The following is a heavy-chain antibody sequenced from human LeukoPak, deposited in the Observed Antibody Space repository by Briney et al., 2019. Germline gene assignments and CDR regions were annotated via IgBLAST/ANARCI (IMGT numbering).Heavy chain of an antibody. CDR3: ARGPNYDILTGSYFDY. Sequence: QTGGSLRLSCAASGFTFSSYGMHWVRQAPGKGLEWVAFIRYDGSNKYYADSVKGRFTISRDNSKNTLYLQMNSLRAEDTAVYYCARGPNYDILTGSYFDYWGQGTLVTVSS. CDR2: IRYDGSNK. V-gene: IGHV3-30*02. J-gene: IGHJ4*02. CDR1: GFTFSSYG. D-gene: IGHD3-9*01.